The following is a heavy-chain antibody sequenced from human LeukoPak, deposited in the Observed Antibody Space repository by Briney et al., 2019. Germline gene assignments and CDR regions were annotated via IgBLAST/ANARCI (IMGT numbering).Heavy chain of an antibody. CDR3: ARGDYYDSSGPSGVDY. Sequence: SETLSLTCTVSGGSISSYYWSWIRQPPGKGLEWIGYIYYSGSTNYNPSLKSRVTISVDTSKNQFSLKLSSVTAADTAVYYCARGDYYDSSGPSGVDYWGQGTLVTVSS. V-gene: IGHV4-59*01. CDR2: IYYSGST. D-gene: IGHD3-22*01. CDR1: GGSISSYY. J-gene: IGHJ4*02.